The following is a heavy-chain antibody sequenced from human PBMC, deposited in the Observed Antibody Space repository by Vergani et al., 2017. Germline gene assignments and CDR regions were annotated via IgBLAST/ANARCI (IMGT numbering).Heavy chain of an antibody. J-gene: IGHJ6*03. CDR1: GGSISSGSYY. V-gene: IGHV4-61*02. CDR3: ARVPYYYYYMDV. Sequence: LQLQESGPGLVKPSETLSLTCTVSGGSISSGSYYWSWIRQPAGKGLEWIGRIYTSGSTNYNPSLKSRVTISVDTSKNQFSLKLSSVTAADTAVYYCARVPYYYYYMDVWGKGP. CDR2: IYTSGST.